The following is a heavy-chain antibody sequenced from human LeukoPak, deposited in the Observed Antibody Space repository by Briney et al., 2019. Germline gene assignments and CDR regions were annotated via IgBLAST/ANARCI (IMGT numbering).Heavy chain of an antibody. D-gene: IGHD2-8*01. J-gene: IGHJ5*02. CDR1: GGSFSGYY. V-gene: IGHV4-34*01. Sequence: SETLSLTCAVYGGSFSGYYWSWIRQPPGKGLEWMGEINHSGSTSYNPSLNSRVTISVDTSKNQFSLKLSSVTAADTAVYYCARGRIVLMVYPRNWFDPWGQGTLVTVSS. CDR2: INHSGST. CDR3: ARGRIVLMVYPRNWFDP.